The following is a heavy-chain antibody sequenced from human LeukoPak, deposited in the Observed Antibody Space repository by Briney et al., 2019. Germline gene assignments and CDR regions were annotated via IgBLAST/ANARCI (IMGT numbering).Heavy chain of an antibody. Sequence: SETLSLTCTVSGGSISSGDYYWSWIRQPPGKGLEWIGYIYYSGSTYYNPSLKSRVTISVDTSKNQFSLKLSSVTAADTAVYYCAATYYYDSSGYYSGYFDYWGQGTLVTVSS. J-gene: IGHJ4*02. D-gene: IGHD3-22*01. CDR1: GGSISSGDYY. CDR3: AATYYYDSSGYYSGYFDY. V-gene: IGHV4-30-4*01. CDR2: IYYSGST.